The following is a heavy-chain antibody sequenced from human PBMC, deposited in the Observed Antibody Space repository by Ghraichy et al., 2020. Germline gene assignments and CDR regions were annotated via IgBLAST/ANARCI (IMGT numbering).Heavy chain of an antibody. CDR2: IGTAGDT. V-gene: IGHV3-13*01. CDR1: GFTFSSYD. D-gene: IGHD1-26*01. J-gene: IGHJ3*02. Sequence: GGSLRLSCAASGFTFSSYDMHWVRQATGKGLEWDSGIGTAGDTYYPGPVKGRFTISRENAKNSLYLQMNSLRAGDTAVYYCARRRRESVSYSDAFDIWGQGTMVTVSS. CDR3: ARRRRESVSYSDAFDI.